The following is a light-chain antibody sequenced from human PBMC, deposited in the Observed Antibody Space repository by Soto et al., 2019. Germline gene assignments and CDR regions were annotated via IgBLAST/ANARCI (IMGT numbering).Light chain of an antibody. Sequence: DIQMTQSPSSLSASVGDRVTITCQASQDISKYLNWYQLQPGKAPRLLIYDASNVDAGVPSRFSGSGSGTDFTLTISSLQPEDIATYFCQQVDTLPPAFGQGTKLEIK. CDR2: DAS. J-gene: IGKJ2*01. V-gene: IGKV1-33*01. CDR1: QDISKY. CDR3: QQVDTLPPA.